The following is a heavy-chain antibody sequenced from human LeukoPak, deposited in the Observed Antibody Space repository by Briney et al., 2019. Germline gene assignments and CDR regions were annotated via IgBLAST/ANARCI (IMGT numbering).Heavy chain of an antibody. CDR3: AKPTLVAKVGAFDI. Sequence: QPGGSLRLSCAASGFTFSSYGMHWDRLAPGKGLEWVAFIRYDGGEEFFADSVKGRFTISRDNSKNTLYLQMNSLRAEDTAVYYCAKPTLVAKVGAFDIWGQGTMVTVSS. D-gene: IGHD5-12*01. V-gene: IGHV3-30*02. CDR1: GFTFSSYG. CDR2: IRYDGGEE. J-gene: IGHJ3*02.